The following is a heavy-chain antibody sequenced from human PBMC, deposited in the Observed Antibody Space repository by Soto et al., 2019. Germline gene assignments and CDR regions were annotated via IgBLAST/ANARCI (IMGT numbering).Heavy chain of an antibody. CDR3: ATTTLSETRSI. Sequence: GGSLRLSCAASGFTVSSNYMSWVRQAPGKGLEWVSVIYGGGSTDYADSVKGRFTISRDNSKNTLYLQMNSLRAEDTAVYYCATTTLSETRSICGQRPIVTVPS. CDR1: GFTVSSNY. V-gene: IGHV3-66*01. CDR2: IYGGGST. J-gene: IGHJ3*02. D-gene: IGHD3-16*02.